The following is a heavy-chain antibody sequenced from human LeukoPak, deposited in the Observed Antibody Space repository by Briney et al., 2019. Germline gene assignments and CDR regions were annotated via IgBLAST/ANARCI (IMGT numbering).Heavy chain of an antibody. CDR2: ILYTGDT. CDR3: ARAQRGCSANSCYLDP. V-gene: IGHV4-4*02. Sequence: SETLSLTCAVSGASVSSGNWWTWARQSPGKGLEWIAEILYTGDTNYNPSLRSRVTLSIDNSNNEASLKLASVTAADSAVYYCARAQRGCSANSCYLDPWGPGILVTVSS. CDR1: GASVSSGNW. D-gene: IGHD2-15*01. J-gene: IGHJ5*02.